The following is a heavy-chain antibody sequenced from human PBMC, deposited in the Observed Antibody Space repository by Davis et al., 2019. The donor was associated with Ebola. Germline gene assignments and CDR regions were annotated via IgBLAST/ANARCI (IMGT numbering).Heavy chain of an antibody. J-gene: IGHJ6*02. CDR1: GYTFTSYA. CDR3: ARNYDGVDYYYGMDV. CDR2: INAGNGNT. D-gene: IGHD4-23*01. V-gene: IGHV1-3*01. Sequence: ASVKVSCKASGYTFTSYAMHWVRQAPGQRLEWMGWINAGNGNTKYSQKFQGRVTITRDTSASPAYMELSSLRSEDTAVYYCARNYDGVDYYYGMDVWGQGTTVTVSS.